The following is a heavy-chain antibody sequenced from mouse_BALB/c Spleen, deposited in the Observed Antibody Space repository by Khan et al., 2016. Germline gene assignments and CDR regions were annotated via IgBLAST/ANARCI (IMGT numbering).Heavy chain of an antibody. V-gene: IGHV1-80*01. CDR1: GYAFSSYW. D-gene: IGHD6-1*01. CDR3: ASSSLFDY. CDR2: SYPGDGDT. Sequence: QVRLQQSGAEQVRPGSSVKISCKASGYAFSSYWMNWVKQRPGQGLEWIGQSYPGDGDTKYNGKFKGKATLTADKSSNTAYMQLSSLTSEDSAVYFCASSSLFDYWGQGTTLTVSS. J-gene: IGHJ2*01.